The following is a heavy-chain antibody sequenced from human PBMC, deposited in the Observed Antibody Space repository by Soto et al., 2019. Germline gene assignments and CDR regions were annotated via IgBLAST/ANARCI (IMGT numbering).Heavy chain of an antibody. CDR2: ISSSSSTI. D-gene: IGHD3-3*01. V-gene: IGHV3-48*01. CDR1: GFTFSSYS. J-gene: IGHJ4*02. Sequence: GGSLRLSCAAPGFTFSSYSMNWVRQAPGKGLEWVSYISSSSSTIYYADSVKGRFTISRDNAKNSLYLQMNSLRAEDTAIYYCAKVLWSGYYYFDYWGQGTLVTVSS. CDR3: AKVLWSGYYYFDY.